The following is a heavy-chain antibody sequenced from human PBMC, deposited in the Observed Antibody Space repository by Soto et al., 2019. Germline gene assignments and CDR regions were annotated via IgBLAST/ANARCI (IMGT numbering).Heavy chain of an antibody. J-gene: IGHJ4*02. CDR3: ARDEFDS. Sequence: PGGSLRLSCAASGFTFSSYAMHWVRQAPGKGLEWVAVISYDGSNKYYADSVKGRFTISRDNSKNTLYLQMNSLRAEDTAVYYCARDEFDSWGQGTLVTVSS. CDR2: ISYDGSNK. V-gene: IGHV3-30-3*01. CDR1: GFTFSSYA.